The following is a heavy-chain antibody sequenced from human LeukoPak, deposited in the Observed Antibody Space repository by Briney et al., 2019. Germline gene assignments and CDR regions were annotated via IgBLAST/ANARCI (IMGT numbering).Heavy chain of an antibody. CDR3: AKGRYDSSGPANTFDY. J-gene: IGHJ4*02. CDR2: ISGSGGST. Sequence: GGSLRLSCAASGFTFSSYAMSWVRQAPGKGLEWVSGISGSGGSTDYADSVKGQFTISRDNSKNTLYLQMNNLRAEDTALYYCAKGRYDSSGPANTFDYWGQGTLVTVSS. V-gene: IGHV3-23*01. D-gene: IGHD3-22*01. CDR1: GFTFSSYA.